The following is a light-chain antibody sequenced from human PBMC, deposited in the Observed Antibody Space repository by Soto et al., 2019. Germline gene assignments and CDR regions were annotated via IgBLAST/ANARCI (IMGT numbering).Light chain of an antibody. Sequence: EIVLTQSPATRSLSPGERATLSCRASQSVSSYLAWYQQKPGQAPRLLIYDASNRATGIPARFSGSGSGTDFNLTISSLEPEDFAVYYCQQRSNWQITFGPGTKVDIK. CDR1: QSVSSY. CDR3: QQRSNWQIT. CDR2: DAS. V-gene: IGKV3-11*01. J-gene: IGKJ3*01.